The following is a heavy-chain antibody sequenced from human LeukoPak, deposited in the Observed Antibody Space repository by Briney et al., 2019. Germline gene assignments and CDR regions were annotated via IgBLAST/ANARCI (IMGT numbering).Heavy chain of an antibody. J-gene: IGHJ4*02. CDR1: GGSFSGYY. D-gene: IGHD6-13*01. CDR3: ARVTGYVMEDYFDY. V-gene: IGHV4-34*01. CDR2: INHSGST. Sequence: SETLSLTCAVYGGSFSGYYWSWIRQPPGKGLEWIGEINHSGSTNYNPSLKSRVTISVDASKNQFSLRLSSVTAADTAVYYWARVTGYVMEDYFDYWGQGTLVTVSS.